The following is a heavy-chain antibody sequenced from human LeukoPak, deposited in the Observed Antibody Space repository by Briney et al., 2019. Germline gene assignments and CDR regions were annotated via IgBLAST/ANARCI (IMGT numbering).Heavy chain of an antibody. V-gene: IGHV1-24*01. CDR3: ATMNWGYPTDDY. CDR1: GYTLTELS. Sequence: ASVKVSCKVSGYTLTELSMHWLRQAPGKGLEWMGGFDPEDGETIYAQKFQGRVTTTEDTSTDTAYMELSSLRSEDTAVYYCATMNWGYPTDDYWGQGTLVTVSS. CDR2: FDPEDGET. D-gene: IGHD7-27*01. J-gene: IGHJ4*02.